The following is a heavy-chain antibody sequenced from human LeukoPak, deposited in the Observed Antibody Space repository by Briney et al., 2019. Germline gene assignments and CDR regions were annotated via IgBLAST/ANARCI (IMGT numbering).Heavy chain of an antibody. Sequence: SVKVSCTASGGTFSSYAISWVRQAPGQGLEWMGGIIPIFGTANYAQKFQGRVTITADESTSTAYMELSSLRSEDTAVYYCARSDYVWGSYRQMYYFDYWGQGTLVTVSS. J-gene: IGHJ4*02. CDR3: ARSDYVWGSYRQMYYFDY. CDR1: GGTFSSYA. V-gene: IGHV1-69*13. D-gene: IGHD3-16*02. CDR2: IIPIFGTA.